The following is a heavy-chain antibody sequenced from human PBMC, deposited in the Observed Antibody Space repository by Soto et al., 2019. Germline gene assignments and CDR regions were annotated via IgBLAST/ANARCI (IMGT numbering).Heavy chain of an antibody. CDR2: IIPIFGTA. CDR3: ASSWLVTFDI. J-gene: IGHJ3*02. CDR1: GGTFSSYA. D-gene: IGHD6-19*01. V-gene: IGHV1-69*05. Sequence: GASMKVSCKASGGTFSSYAISWVRQAPGQGLEWMGGIIPIFGTANYAQKFQGRVTMTRNTSISTAYMELSSLRSEDTAVYYCASSWLVTFDIWGQGTMVTVSS.